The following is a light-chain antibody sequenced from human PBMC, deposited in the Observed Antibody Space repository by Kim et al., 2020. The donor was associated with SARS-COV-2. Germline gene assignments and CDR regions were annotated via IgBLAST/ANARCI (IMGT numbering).Light chain of an antibody. V-gene: IGKV1-33*01. CDR3: QQYEKFLLS. Sequence: DIQMTQSPSSLSASVGDRVTITCRASQDIGTYVNWYQQKPGKAPELLIHDASNLKTGVPSRFSGSVSGTDFTFSISNLQPDDVATYYCQQYEKFLLSFGGGTKVDIK. CDR2: DAS. CDR1: QDIGTY. J-gene: IGKJ4*01.